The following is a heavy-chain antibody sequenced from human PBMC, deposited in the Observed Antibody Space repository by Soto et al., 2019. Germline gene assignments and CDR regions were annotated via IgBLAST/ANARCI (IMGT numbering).Heavy chain of an antibody. V-gene: IGHV4-59*01. CDR2: IYYSGST. Sequence: SETLSLTCTVSGGSISSYYWSWIRQPPEKGLEWIGYIYYSGSTNYNPSLKSRVTISVDTSKNQFSLKLSSVTAADTAVYYCALGQTGYYFSEYWGQGTLVTVSS. D-gene: IGHD3-9*01. J-gene: IGHJ4*02. CDR1: GGSISSYY. CDR3: ALGQTGYYFSEY.